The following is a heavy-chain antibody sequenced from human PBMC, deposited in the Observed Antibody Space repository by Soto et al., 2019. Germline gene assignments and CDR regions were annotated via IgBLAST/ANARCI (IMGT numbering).Heavy chain of an antibody. CDR2: IHGSGGSA. J-gene: IGHJ6*02. CDR3: ARDDPSSTSLPMDV. Sequence: QSGGSLRLSCAASGFTFRNYAMSWVRQAPGKGLEWVSAIHGSGGSAYYADSVKGRFTISRDNSKNTLYLQMNSLRAEDTAVYYCARDDPSSTSLPMDVWGQGTTVTVSS. V-gene: IGHV3-23*01. D-gene: IGHD2-2*01. CDR1: GFTFRNYA.